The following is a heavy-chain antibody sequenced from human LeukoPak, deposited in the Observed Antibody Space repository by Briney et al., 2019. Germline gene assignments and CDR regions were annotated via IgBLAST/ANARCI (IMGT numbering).Heavy chain of an antibody. J-gene: IGHJ4*02. CDR1: GGSISSYY. D-gene: IGHD2-15*01. Sequence: SETLSLTCTVSGGSISSYYWSWIRQPPGKGLEWIGYIYTSGSTNYNPSLKSRVTISVDTSKDQFSLKLSSVTAADTAVYYCAGTEGPGYCSGGSCYGSLGYWGQGTLVTVSS. CDR3: AGTEGPGYCSGGSCYGSLGY. V-gene: IGHV4-4*09. CDR2: IYTSGST.